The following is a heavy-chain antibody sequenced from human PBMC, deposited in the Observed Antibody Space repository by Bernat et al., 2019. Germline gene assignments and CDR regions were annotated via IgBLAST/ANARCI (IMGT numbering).Heavy chain of an antibody. V-gene: IGHV1-18*01. D-gene: IGHD2-2*01. CDR2: IYPRSGNT. CDR1: GYTFTSYG. J-gene: IGHJ6*04. CDR3: AGLDGSRYFDV. Sequence: QVQLQQSGAELARPGASVKLSCKASGYTFTSYGISWVKQRTGQGIEWIGEIYPRSGNTYYNEKFKGKATLTADKSSSTAYMELRSLTSEDSAVYFCAGLDGSRYFDVWGTGTTVTVSS.